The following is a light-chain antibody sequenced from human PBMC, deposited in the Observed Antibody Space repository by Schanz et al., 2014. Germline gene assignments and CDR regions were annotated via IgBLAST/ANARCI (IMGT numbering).Light chain of an antibody. V-gene: IGLV2-14*03. J-gene: IGLJ3*02. CDR3: SSYTITTTWV. CDR1: SSDVGGYNY. Sequence: QSALTQPASVSGSPGQSTTISCTGTSSDVGGYNYVSWYQQRPGEVPKLMIYGVNYRPSGVSNRFSGSKSGNTASLTISGLQTEDEADYYCSSYTITTTWVFVGGTKLTVL. CDR2: GVN.